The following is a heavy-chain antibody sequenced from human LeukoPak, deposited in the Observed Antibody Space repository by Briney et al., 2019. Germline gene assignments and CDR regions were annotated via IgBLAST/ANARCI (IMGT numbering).Heavy chain of an antibody. D-gene: IGHD3-22*01. CDR1: GGFISSGGYY. V-gene: IGHV4-31*03. J-gene: IGHJ4*02. Sequence: PSQTLSLTCTVSGGFISSGGYYWSWIRQHPGKGLEWIGYIYYSGSTYYNPSLKSRVTISVDTSKNQFSLKLSSVTAADTAVYYCARVCDSSGYVDYWGQGTLVTVSS. CDR3: ARVCDSSGYVDY. CDR2: IYYSGST.